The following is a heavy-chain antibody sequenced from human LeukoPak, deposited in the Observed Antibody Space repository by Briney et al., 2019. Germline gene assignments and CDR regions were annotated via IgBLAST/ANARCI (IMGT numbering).Heavy chain of an antibody. Sequence: GGSLRLSCAASGFTFSSYAMSWVRQAPGKGLEWGSAISGSGGSTYYADSVKGRFTISRDNSKNTLYLQMNSLRAEDTAVYYCARDWVDCSSTSCPLDYWGQGTLVTVSS. CDR2: ISGSGGST. CDR1: GFTFSSYA. D-gene: IGHD2-2*01. V-gene: IGHV3-23*01. CDR3: ARDWVDCSSTSCPLDY. J-gene: IGHJ4*02.